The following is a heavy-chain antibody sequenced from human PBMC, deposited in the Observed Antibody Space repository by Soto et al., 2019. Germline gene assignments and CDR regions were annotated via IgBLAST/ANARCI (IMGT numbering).Heavy chain of an antibody. Sequence: SETLSLTCAVYGGSFSGYYWSWIRQPPGKGLEWIGYIYYSGSTNYNHSLKSRVTISVDTSKNQFSLKLSSVTAADTAVYYCARDSYYYDSSGYPTSRLIAFDIWGQGTMVTVSS. J-gene: IGHJ3*02. CDR3: ARDSYYYDSSGYPTSRLIAFDI. V-gene: IGHV4-59*01. CDR2: IYYSGST. CDR1: GGSFSGYY. D-gene: IGHD3-22*01.